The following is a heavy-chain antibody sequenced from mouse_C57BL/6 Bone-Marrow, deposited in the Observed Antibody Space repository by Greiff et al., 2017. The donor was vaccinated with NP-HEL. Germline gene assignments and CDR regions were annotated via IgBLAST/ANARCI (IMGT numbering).Heavy chain of an antibody. Sequence: QVQLQQPGAELVRPGSSVKLSCKASGYTFTSYWMHWVKQRPIQGLEWIGNIDPSDSETHYNQKFKDKATLTVDKSSSTASMQLSSLTSEDSAVYYCARLHYYGSSYAMDYWGQGTSVTVSS. D-gene: IGHD1-1*01. J-gene: IGHJ4*01. CDR2: IDPSDSET. V-gene: IGHV1-52*01. CDR1: GYTFTSYW. CDR3: ARLHYYGSSYAMDY.